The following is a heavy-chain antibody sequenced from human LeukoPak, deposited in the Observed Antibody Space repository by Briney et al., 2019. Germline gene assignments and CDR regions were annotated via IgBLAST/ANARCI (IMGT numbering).Heavy chain of an antibody. J-gene: IGHJ6*03. CDR2: FSDSGGST. D-gene: IGHD1-26*01. V-gene: IGHV3-23*01. CDR1: GFTFSSYA. Sequence: GGSLRLSCAASGFTFSSYAMSWVRQAPGKGLEWVSTFSDSGGSTYYADSVKGRFTISRDNAKNTLYLRMNSLRAEDTAVYYCAKGYGWEASYYYYYMDVWGKGTTVTISS. CDR3: AKGYGWEASYYYYYMDV.